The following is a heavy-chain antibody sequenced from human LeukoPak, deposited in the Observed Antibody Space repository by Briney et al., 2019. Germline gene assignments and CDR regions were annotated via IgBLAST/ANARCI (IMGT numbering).Heavy chain of an antibody. Sequence: GGSLRLSCAASGFTFSSHWMTWVRQAPGRGLEWVSSISGSGGRIDYADSVKGRFTISRDNSKNTLSLQMNSLTAEDTAVYYCAKNPRLEGWIYFDSWGQGILVTVSS. CDR3: AKNPRLEGWIYFDS. J-gene: IGHJ4*02. D-gene: IGHD1-1*01. CDR2: ISGSGGRI. V-gene: IGHV3-23*01. CDR1: GFTFSSHW.